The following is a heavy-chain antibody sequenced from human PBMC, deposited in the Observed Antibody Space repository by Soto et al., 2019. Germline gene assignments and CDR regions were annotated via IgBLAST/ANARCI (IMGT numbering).Heavy chain of an antibody. Sequence: SVKVSCKASGGTFSSYAISWVRQAPGQGLEWMGGIIPIFGTANYAQKFQGRVTITADESTSTAYMELSSLRSEDTAVYYCARETAPLTYNWFDPWGQGTLLTVSS. D-gene: IGHD5-18*01. CDR1: GGTFSSYA. CDR3: ARETAPLTYNWFDP. J-gene: IGHJ5*02. CDR2: IIPIFGTA. V-gene: IGHV1-69*13.